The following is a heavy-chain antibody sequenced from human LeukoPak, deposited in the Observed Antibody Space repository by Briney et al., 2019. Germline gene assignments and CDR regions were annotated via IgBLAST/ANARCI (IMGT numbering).Heavy chain of an antibody. CDR1: GFTFTIYA. D-gene: IGHD3-10*01. Sequence: GGSLRLSCAASGFTFTIYAMSWVRQAPGKGLEWVSAVSASGGDTYYADSVKGRFTISRDNSKNTLYLQMNSLRAEDTAVYYCAKDHYYGSGSYFPLDYWGQGTLVTVSS. CDR3: AKDHYYGSGSYFPLDY. J-gene: IGHJ4*02. CDR2: VSASGGDT. V-gene: IGHV3-23*01.